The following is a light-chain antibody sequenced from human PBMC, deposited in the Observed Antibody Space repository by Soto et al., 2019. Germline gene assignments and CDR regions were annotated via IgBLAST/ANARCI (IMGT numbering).Light chain of an antibody. CDR2: AAS. J-gene: IGKJ1*01. CDR1: QSISSY. Sequence: DIQMTQSPSSLSASVGDRVTITCRASQSISSYLNWYQQKPGKAPKLLIYAASSLESGVPSRFSGSGSGTDFTLTISRLQPEDFATYYCQHSYSTPRTFGQGTKVELK. V-gene: IGKV1-39*01. CDR3: QHSYSTPRT.